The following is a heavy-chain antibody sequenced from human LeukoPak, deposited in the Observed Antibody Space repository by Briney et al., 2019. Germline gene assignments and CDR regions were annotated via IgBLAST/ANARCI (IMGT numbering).Heavy chain of an antibody. CDR2: VKPKNGET. V-gene: IGHV1-69-2*01. Sequence: ASVKISCKASGYKFRDYYVHWVQQAPGKRREWMGRVKPKNGETMYVGKLLGRISISADTSTNTVYMELSSLRSEDTAVYYCATPSGSYFGYYYFHWWGQGTLVTVSS. CDR3: ATPSGSYFGYYYFHW. CDR1: GYKFRDYY. J-gene: IGHJ4*02. D-gene: IGHD1-26*01.